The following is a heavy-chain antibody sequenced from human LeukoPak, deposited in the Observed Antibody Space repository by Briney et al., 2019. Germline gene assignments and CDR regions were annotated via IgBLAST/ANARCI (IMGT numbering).Heavy chain of an antibody. J-gene: IGHJ4*02. CDR1: GYSISSGYS. Sequence: SETLSLTCAVFGYSISSGYSWGWIRQPPGKGLEWIGSIFHSGSTYYNPSLKSRVTISIDTSKNQFSLRLNSVTAADTAVYYCARWSFGELGPFGYWGQETLVTVSS. CDR2: IFHSGST. V-gene: IGHV4-38-2*01. CDR3: ARWSFGELGPFGY. D-gene: IGHD3-10*01.